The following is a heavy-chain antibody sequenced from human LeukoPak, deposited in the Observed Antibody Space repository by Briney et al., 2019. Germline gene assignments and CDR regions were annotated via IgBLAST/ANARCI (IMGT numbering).Heavy chain of an antibody. D-gene: IGHD3-10*01. J-gene: IGHJ4*02. CDR3: AKDRVRNPFLRGIKSEYDS. V-gene: IGHV1-2*02. CDR1: GYSFSGYY. Sequence: ASVTVSCKASGYSFSGYYIQWVRQAPGQGLEWMGWINPNSGGTNYAEKFQGRVTMTRDTSITTAYLELSSLTSDDTAVYFCAKDRVRNPFLRGIKSEYDSWGQGTLVTVAS. CDR2: INPNSGGT.